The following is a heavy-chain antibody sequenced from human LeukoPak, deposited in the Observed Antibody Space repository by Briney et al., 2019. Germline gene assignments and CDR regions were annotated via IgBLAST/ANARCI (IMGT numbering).Heavy chain of an antibody. CDR1: GFTFSLYA. CDR3: AYSSGYYH. V-gene: IGHV3-64D*06. J-gene: IGHJ1*01. Sequence: GGSLRLSCSASGFTFSLYAMHWVRQAPGRGLEYVSAITSNGGSTYYADSVKGRFTISRDNSKNTLYLHMNTLRPEDTAVYYCAYSSGYYHWGQGTLVTVSS. CDR2: ITSNGGST. D-gene: IGHD3-22*01.